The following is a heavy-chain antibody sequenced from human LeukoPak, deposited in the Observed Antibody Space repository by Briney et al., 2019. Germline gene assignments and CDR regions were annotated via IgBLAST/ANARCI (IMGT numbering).Heavy chain of an antibody. V-gene: IGHV4-59*12. CDR3: AREPPGLRLGELSLHAFDI. D-gene: IGHD3-16*02. CDR1: GGSISSYY. CDR2: IYYSGST. J-gene: IGHJ3*02. Sequence: PSETLSLTCTVSGGSISSYYWSWIRQPPGKGLEWIGYIYYSGSTNYNPSLKSRVTISVDTSKNQFSLKLSSVTAADTAVYYCAREPPGLRLGELSLHAFDIWGQGTMVTVSS.